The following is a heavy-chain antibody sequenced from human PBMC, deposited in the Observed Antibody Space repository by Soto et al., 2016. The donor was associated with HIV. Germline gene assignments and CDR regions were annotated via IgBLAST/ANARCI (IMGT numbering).Heavy chain of an antibody. CDR1: NYSISSGYY. D-gene: IGHD6-6*01. V-gene: IGHV4-38-2*01. CDR3: ARYSTSSSFDN. J-gene: IGHJ4*02. Sequence: QVQLQESGPGLAKPSETLSLTCAVSNYSISSGYYWGWIRQSPGKGLEWIGSMYHSGKSDYNPSLKSRVTISVDTSKNQFSLKLTSVTAADTAVYYCARYSTSSSFDNWGLGTLVTVSS. CDR2: MYHSGKS.